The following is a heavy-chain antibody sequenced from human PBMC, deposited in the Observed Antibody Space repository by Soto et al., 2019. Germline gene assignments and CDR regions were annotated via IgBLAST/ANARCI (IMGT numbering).Heavy chain of an antibody. CDR3: AKDDGSTWSMFYSYYGVDV. CDR1: GFTFSNYG. V-gene: IGHV3-30*18. CDR2: ISYVGSSK. D-gene: IGHD6-13*01. J-gene: IGHJ6*02. Sequence: QVQLVESGGGVVQPGRSLRLSCAASGFTFSNYGIHWVRQAPGKGLEWVAVISYVGSSKDYADSVKGRFTISRDNSKNTLYLQMNSLRIEDTAVYYCAKDDGSTWSMFYSYYGVDVWGQGTTVTVSS.